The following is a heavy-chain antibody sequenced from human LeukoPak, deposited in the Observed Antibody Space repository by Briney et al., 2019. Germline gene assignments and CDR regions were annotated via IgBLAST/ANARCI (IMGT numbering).Heavy chain of an antibody. CDR1: GGSFSGYY. J-gene: IGHJ6*03. Sequence: SETLSLTCAVYGGSFSGYYWSWIRQPPGKGLEWIGEINHSGSTNYNPSLKSRVTISVDTSKNQFSLKLSSVTAADTAVYHCARVEEGYGSGRRENYYYYYMDVWGKGTTVTISS. CDR2: INHSGST. CDR3: ARVEEGYGSGRRENYYYYYMDV. D-gene: IGHD3-10*01. V-gene: IGHV4-34*01.